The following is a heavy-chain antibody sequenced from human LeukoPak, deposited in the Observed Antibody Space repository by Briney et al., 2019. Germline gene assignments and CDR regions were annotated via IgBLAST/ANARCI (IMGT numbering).Heavy chain of an antibody. CDR3: ARDMATVTTSYYYGMDV. CDR1: GGTFSSYA. CDR2: IIPIFGTA. J-gene: IGHJ6*02. Sequence: ASVKVSCKASGGTFSSYAISWVRQAPGQGLEWMGGIIPIFGTANYAQKFQGRVTITADESTSTAYMELSSLRSEDTAVYYCARDMATVTTSYYYGMDVWGQGTTVTVSS. D-gene: IGHD4-17*01. V-gene: IGHV1-69*13.